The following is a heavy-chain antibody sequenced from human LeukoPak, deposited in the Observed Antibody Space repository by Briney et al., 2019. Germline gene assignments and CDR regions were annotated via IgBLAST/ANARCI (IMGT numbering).Heavy chain of an antibody. D-gene: IGHD3-22*01. Sequence: PSETLSLTCTVSGGSISSGGYYWSWIRQHPGKGLEWIGYIYYSGSTYYNPSLKSRVTISVDTSKNQFSLKLSSVTAADTAVYYCARAAVGPYYYDSSGAAPAWWFDYWGQGTLVTVSS. CDR1: GGSISSGGYY. CDR3: ARAAVGPYYYDSSGAAPAWWFDY. CDR2: IYYSGST. J-gene: IGHJ4*02. V-gene: IGHV4-31*03.